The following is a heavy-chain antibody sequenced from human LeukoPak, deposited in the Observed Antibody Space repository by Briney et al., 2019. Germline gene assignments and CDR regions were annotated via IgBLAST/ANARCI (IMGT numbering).Heavy chain of an antibody. CDR1: GYTFTSYG. V-gene: IGHV1-18*01. Sequence: ASVTVSCKASGYTFTSYGISWVRQAPGQGLEWMGWISAYNGKTNYAQKLQGRVTMTTDTSTSTAYMELRSLRSDDTAVYYCARDRTYCTNGVCPQDPDYWGQGTLVTVSS. D-gene: IGHD2-8*01. J-gene: IGHJ4*02. CDR3: ARDRTYCTNGVCPQDPDY. CDR2: ISAYNGKT.